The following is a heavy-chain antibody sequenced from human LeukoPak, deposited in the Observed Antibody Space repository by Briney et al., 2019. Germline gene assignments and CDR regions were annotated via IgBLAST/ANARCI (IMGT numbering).Heavy chain of an antibody. D-gene: IGHD2-2*01. J-gene: IGHJ3*02. V-gene: IGHV1-69*05. CDR1: GGTFSSYA. CDR2: IIPIFGTA. Sequence: GASVKVSCKASGGTFSSYAISWVRQAPGQGLEWMGGIIPIFGTANYAQKFQGRVTITTDESTSTAYMELSSLRSEDTAVYYCASWESYCSSTSCHGDAFDIWGQGTTVTVSS. CDR3: ASWESYCSSTSCHGDAFDI.